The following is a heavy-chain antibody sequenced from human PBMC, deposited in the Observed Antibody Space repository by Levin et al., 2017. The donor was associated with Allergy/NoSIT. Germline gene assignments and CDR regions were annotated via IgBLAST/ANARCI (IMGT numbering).Heavy chain of an antibody. Sequence: VSGPTLVKPTQTLTLTCTLSGLSLTTSGVGVGWIRQPPGKALEWLALIYWNDQQRYNPSLGNRPTITKDTSKNQVGLTMTNVDPVDTATYYCALRPHVYSNWGNAFQRWGQGTLVTVSS. J-gene: IGHJ1*01. CDR1: GLSLTTSGVG. CDR3: ALRPHVYSNWGNAFQR. V-gene: IGHV2-5*01. D-gene: IGHD7-27*01. CDR2: IYWNDQQ.